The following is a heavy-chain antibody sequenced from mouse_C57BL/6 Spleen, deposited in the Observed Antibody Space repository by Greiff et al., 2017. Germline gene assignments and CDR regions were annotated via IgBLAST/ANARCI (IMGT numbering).Heavy chain of an antibody. V-gene: IGHV1-61*01. D-gene: IGHD2-5*01. J-gene: IGHJ3*01. CDR2: IYPSDSET. CDR1: GYTFTSYW. CDR3: ARRDYSNYEDWFAY. Sequence: QVQLQQPGAELVRPGSSVKLSCKASGYTFTSYWMDWVKQRPGQGLEWIGNIYPSDSETHYNQKFKDKATLTVDKSSSTAYMQLSSLTSEDSAVSYCARRDYSNYEDWFAYWGQGTLVTVSA.